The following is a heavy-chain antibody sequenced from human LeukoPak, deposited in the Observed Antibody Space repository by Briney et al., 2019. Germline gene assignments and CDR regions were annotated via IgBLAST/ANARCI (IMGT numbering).Heavy chain of an antibody. V-gene: IGHV4-34*01. CDR2: INHSGST. Sequence: SETLSLTCAVYGGSFSGYYWSWIRQPPGKGLEWIGEINHSGSTNYNPSLKSRVTISVDTSKNQFSLKLSSVTAADTAVYYCARGEVRDGEWFDPWRQGTLVTVSS. D-gene: IGHD3-10*01. J-gene: IGHJ5*02. CDR3: ARGEVRDGEWFDP. CDR1: GGSFSGYY.